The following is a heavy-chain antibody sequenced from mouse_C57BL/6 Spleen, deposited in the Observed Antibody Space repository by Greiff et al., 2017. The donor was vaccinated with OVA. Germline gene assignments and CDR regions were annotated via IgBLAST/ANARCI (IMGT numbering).Heavy chain of an antibody. D-gene: IGHD1-1*01. Sequence: EVQVVESGGGLVKPGGSLKLSCAASGFTFSSYTMSWVRQTPEKRLEWVATISGGGGNTYYPDSVKGRFTISRDNAKNTLYLQMSSLRSEDTALYYCARPLITTVVATDFDVWGTGTTVTVSS. CDR3: ARPLITTVVATDFDV. J-gene: IGHJ1*03. CDR2: ISGGGGNT. CDR1: GFTFSSYT. V-gene: IGHV5-9*01.